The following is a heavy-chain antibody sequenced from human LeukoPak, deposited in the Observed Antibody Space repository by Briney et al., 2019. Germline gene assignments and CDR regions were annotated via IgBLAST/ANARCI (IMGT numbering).Heavy chain of an antibody. V-gene: IGHV3-48*03. CDR1: GFTFSSYE. Sequence: GGSLRPSCAASGFTFSSYEMNWVRQAPGKGLEWVSYISSSGSTIYYADSVKGRFTISRDNAKNSLYLQMNSLRAEDTAVYYCARDRYYGSGSGYYYYMDVWGKGTTVTISS. CDR3: ARDRYYGSGSGYYYYMDV. D-gene: IGHD3-10*01. CDR2: ISSSGSTI. J-gene: IGHJ6*03.